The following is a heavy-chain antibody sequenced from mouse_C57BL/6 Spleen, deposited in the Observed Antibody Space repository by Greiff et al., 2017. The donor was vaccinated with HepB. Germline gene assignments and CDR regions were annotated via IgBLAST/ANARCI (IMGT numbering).Heavy chain of an antibody. Sequence: QVQLKQPGAELVKPGASVKVSCKASGYTFTSYWMHWVKQSPGQGLEWIGRIHPSDSDTNYNQKFKGKATLTVDKSSSTAYMQLSSLTSEDSAVYYCALESNAWFAYWGQGTLVTVSA. CDR3: ALESNAWFAY. CDR2: IHPSDSDT. J-gene: IGHJ3*01. V-gene: IGHV1-74*01. CDR1: GYTFTSYW.